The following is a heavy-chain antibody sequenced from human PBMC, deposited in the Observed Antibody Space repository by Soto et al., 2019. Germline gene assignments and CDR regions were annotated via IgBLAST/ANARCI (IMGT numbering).Heavy chain of an antibody. Sequence: SETMSLTCTVSGGSISSYYWSWIRQPPGKGLEWIGYIYYSGSTNYNPSLKSRVTISVDTSKNQFSLKLSSVTAADTAVYYCARESSSGSTTYWGQGTMGTVSA. V-gene: IGHV4-59*01. CDR3: ARESSSGSTTY. CDR1: GGSISSYY. D-gene: IGHD3-3*01. J-gene: IGHJ4*02. CDR2: IYYSGST.